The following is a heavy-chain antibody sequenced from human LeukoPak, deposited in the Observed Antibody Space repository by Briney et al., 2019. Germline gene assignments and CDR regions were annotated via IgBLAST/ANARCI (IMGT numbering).Heavy chain of an antibody. D-gene: IGHD6-13*01. V-gene: IGHV3-74*01. CDR2: IKGDGSST. Sequence: PGGSLRLSCAASGFTFSSYWMHWVRHTPGKGLVWVSRIKGDGSSTSYADSVKGRFTISRDNAKNTLYLQMNSLRAEDTAVHYCARDQSRSRAEYFQHWGQGTLVTVSS. J-gene: IGHJ1*01. CDR3: ARDQSRSRAEYFQH. CDR1: GFTFSSYW.